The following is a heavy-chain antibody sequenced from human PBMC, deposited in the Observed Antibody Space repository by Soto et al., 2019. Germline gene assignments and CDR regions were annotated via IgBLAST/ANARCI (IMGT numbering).Heavy chain of an antibody. Sequence: SLTLSLTRGISGDSVSSNSASWHLIRQSPSRGLEWLGRTYYRAKWYNDYAEAVRSRITINPDTPKNQFSLQLNSVTPEDTAVYSCALSIGTIYYYGLDVWGQGTTVTV. V-gene: IGHV6-1*01. CDR1: GDSVSSNSAS. CDR2: TYYRAKWYN. J-gene: IGHJ6*02. CDR3: ALSIGTIYYYGLDV. D-gene: IGHD6-6*01.